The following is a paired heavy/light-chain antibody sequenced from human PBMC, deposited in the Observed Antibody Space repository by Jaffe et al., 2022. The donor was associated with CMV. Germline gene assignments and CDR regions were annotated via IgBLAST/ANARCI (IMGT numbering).Heavy chain of an antibody. Sequence: EVQLVESGGGLVQPGGSLRLSCAASGFTFSSNAMSWVRQAPGKGLEWVSSISGRGTSTHYADSVKGRFTISRDNSKNTLYLQMKSLRAEDTAVYYCAKGIAVAATDAFHIWGQGTMVTVSS. J-gene: IGHJ3*02. V-gene: IGHV3-23*04. D-gene: IGHD6-19*01. CDR1: GFTFSSNA. CDR2: ISGRGTST. CDR3: AKGIAVAATDAFHI.
Light chain of an antibody. V-gene: IGKV1-16*02. J-gene: IGKJ4*01. CDR2: AAS. CDR1: QGISNY. Sequence: DIQMTQSPSSLSASVGDRVTITCRASQGISNYLAWFQQKPGKAPKSLIYAASSLQSGVPSKFSGSGSGTDFTLTISSLQPEDFATYYCQQYYDFPLTFGGGTKVEI. CDR3: QQYYDFPLT.